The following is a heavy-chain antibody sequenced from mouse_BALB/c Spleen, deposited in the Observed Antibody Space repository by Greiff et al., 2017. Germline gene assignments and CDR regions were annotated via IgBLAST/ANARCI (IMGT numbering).Heavy chain of an antibody. CDR1: GYSITSDYA. CDR2: ISYSGST. Sequence: EVQRVESGPGLVKPSQSLSLTCTVTGYSITSDYAWNWIRQFPGNKLEWMGYISYSGSTSYNPSLKSRISITRDTYKNQFFLQLNSVTTEDTATYYCARSPYYAMDYWGQGTSVTVSS. CDR3: ARSPYYAMDY. V-gene: IGHV3-2*02. J-gene: IGHJ4*01.